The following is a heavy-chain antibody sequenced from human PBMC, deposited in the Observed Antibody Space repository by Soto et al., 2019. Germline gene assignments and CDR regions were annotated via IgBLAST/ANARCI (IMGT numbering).Heavy chain of an antibody. V-gene: IGHV1-8*01. CDR3: SRALTRVGQIY. CDR1: GYTFTSYD. D-gene: IGHD3-10*01. CDR2: LNPNSGNT. Sequence: QVQLVQSGEEVKKPGASVKVSCKASGYTFTSYDINWVRQATGQGREWMGWLNPNSGNTGYAQKFQGRVTMTRNTSISTAYMELSSLRSEDTAVYYCSRALTRVGQIYWGQGTLVTVSS. J-gene: IGHJ4*02.